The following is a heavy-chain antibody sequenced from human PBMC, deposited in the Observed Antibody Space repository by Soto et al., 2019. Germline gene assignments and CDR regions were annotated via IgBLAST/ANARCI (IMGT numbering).Heavy chain of an antibody. V-gene: IGHV3-33*01. CDR1: GFTFSSYG. D-gene: IGHD2-21*02. CDR3: ARGWDCGGDCFPGHYYYYGMDV. J-gene: IGHJ6*02. Sequence: PGGSLRLSCAASGFTFSSYGMHWVRQAPGKGLEWVAVIWYDGSNKYYADSVKGRFTISRDNSKNTLYLQMNSLRAEDTAVYYCARGWDCGGDCFPGHYYYYGMDVWGQGTTVTVSS. CDR2: IWYDGSNK.